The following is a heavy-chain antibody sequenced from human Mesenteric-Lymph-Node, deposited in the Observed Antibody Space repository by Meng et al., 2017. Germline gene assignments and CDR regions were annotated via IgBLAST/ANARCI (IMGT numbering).Heavy chain of an antibody. V-gene: IGHV3-13*01. CDR3: ARDGGGSGSYDY. J-gene: IGHJ4*02. D-gene: IGHD1-26*01. Sequence: GESLKISCAASGFTFSSYDMHWVRQATGKGLEWVSATGTAGVTYYPGSVKGRFTISRDNAKNALYLQMNSLRAVDTAVYYCARDGGGSGSYDYWGQGTLVTVSS. CDR2: TGTAGVT. CDR1: GFTFSSYD.